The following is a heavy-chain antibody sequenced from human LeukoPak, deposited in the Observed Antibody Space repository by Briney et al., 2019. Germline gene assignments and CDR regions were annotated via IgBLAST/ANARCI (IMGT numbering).Heavy chain of an antibody. CDR1: GYSFTTYG. Sequence: WASVKVSCKASGYSFTTYGISWVRQAPGQGLEWMGWISANNNNTDNVQKLQGRVTMTTDTSTSTAYMELRSLRSDDTAVYYCARGGGAFDIWGQGTMVTVSS. CDR2: ISANNNNT. CDR3: ARGGGAFDI. D-gene: IGHD3-16*01. J-gene: IGHJ3*02. V-gene: IGHV1-18*01.